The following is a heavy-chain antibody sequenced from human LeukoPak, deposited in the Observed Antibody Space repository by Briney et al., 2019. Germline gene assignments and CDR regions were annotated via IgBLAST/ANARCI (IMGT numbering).Heavy chain of an antibody. V-gene: IGHV3-33*08. Sequence: GGSLRLSCAASGFTFSSYSMNWVRQAPGKGLEWVAVVWYDGTNKHYADSVKGRFTISRDNSKNTLYLQMNSLRIEDTAVYYCARYCSSTSCSHNAFDIWGQGTLVTVSS. CDR2: VWYDGTNK. D-gene: IGHD2-2*01. CDR1: GFTFSSYS. J-gene: IGHJ3*02. CDR3: ARYCSSTSCSHNAFDI.